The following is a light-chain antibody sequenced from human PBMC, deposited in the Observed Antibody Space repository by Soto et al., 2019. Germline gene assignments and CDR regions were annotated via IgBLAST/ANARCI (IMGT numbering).Light chain of an antibody. CDR3: CSYAGSYTSLYV. J-gene: IGLJ1*01. Sequence: QSALTQPRSVSGSPGQSVTISCTGTSRDVGGYNYVSWYQQHPGKAPKLMIYDVSKRPSGVPDRFSGSKSGNTASLTISGLQAEDEADYDCCSYAGSYTSLYVFGTGTKVTVL. V-gene: IGLV2-11*01. CDR2: DVS. CDR1: SRDVGGYNY.